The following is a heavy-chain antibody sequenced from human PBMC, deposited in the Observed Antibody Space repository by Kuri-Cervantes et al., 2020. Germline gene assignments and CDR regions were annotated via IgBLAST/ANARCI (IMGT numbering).Heavy chain of an antibody. CDR1: GFTFSSYS. J-gene: IGHJ6*02. V-gene: IGHV3-48*02. D-gene: IGHD5-18*01. CDR2: ISSSSSTI. Sequence: GGSLRLSCAASGFTFSSYSMNWVRQAPGKGLEWVSYISSSSSTIYYADSVKGRFTISRDNAKNSLYLQMNSLRDEDTAVYYCARDLGHSYGFLRWSGSYYYYGMDVWGQGTTVTVSS. CDR3: ARDLGHSYGFLRWSGSYYYYGMDV.